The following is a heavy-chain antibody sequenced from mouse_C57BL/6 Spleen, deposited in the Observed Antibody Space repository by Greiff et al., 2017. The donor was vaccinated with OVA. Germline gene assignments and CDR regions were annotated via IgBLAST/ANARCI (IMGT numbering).Heavy chain of an antibody. V-gene: IGHV8-12*01. J-gene: IGHJ1*03. CDR3: AREGSYGSSPYWYFDV. CDR2: IYWDDDK. D-gene: IGHD1-1*01. CDR1: GFSLSTSGMG. Sequence: QVTLKVSGPGILQSSQTLSLTCSFSGFSLSTSGMGVSWIRQPSGKGLEWLAHIYWDDDKRYNPSLKSRLTISKDTSRNQVFLKITSVDTADTATYYCAREGSYGSSPYWYFDVWGTGTTVTVSS.